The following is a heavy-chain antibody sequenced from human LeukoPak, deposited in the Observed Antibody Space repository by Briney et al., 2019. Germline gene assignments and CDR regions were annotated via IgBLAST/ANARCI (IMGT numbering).Heavy chain of an antibody. Sequence: GGSLRLSCSASGFTFTNYAMHWVRQAPGKGLEYVSVISSNGDGTYYADSVKGRFTISRDNSKKTLDLQMSSLRAEDTAVYYCVKGKYCSGGNCYEAFDIWGQGTMVTVSS. CDR2: ISSNGDGT. CDR1: GFTFTNYA. D-gene: IGHD2-15*01. V-gene: IGHV3-64D*06. J-gene: IGHJ3*02. CDR3: VKGKYCSGGNCYEAFDI.